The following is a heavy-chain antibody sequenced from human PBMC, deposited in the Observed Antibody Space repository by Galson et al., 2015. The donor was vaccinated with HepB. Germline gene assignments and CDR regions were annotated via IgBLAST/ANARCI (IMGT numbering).Heavy chain of an antibody. D-gene: IGHD1-26*01. CDR3: ARDLYIRAGGGGGSFLGY. Sequence: SLRLSCAASGFTFNSYAMHWVRQAPGKGLQWVAIITYDGTNKFYARSVKGRFTISRDNSRNTLFLHMNSLRPEDTALYYCARDLYIRAGGGGGSFLGYWGQGTLVTVSS. CDR1: GFTFNSYA. J-gene: IGHJ4*02. CDR2: ITYDGTNK. V-gene: IGHV3-30*04.